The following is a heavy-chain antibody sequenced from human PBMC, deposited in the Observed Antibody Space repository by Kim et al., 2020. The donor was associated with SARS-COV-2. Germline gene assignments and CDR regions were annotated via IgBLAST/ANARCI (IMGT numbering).Heavy chain of an antibody. J-gene: IGHJ6*02. CDR1: GFTFSSYW. Sequence: GGSLRLSCAASGFTFSSYWMHWVRQAPGKGLVWVSRINSDGSSTSYADSVKGRFTISRDNAKNTLYLQMNSLRAEDTAVYYCAREGLEMATIFYYYYYGMDVWGQGTTVTVSS. CDR3: AREGLEMATIFYYYYYGMDV. CDR2: INSDGSST. D-gene: IGHD5-12*01. V-gene: IGHV3-74*01.